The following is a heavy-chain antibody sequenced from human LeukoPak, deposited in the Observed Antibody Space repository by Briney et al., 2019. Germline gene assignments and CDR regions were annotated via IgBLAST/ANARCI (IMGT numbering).Heavy chain of an antibody. V-gene: IGHV4-39*07. J-gene: IGHJ6*03. CDR3: ARACSSSWYYYYMDV. Sequence: SETLSLTCTVSGGSISSSSYYWGWIRQPPGKGLEWIGSIYYSGSTYYNPSLKSRVTISVDTSKNQFSLKLSSVTAADTAVYYCARACSSSWYYYYMDVWGKGTTVTVSS. CDR2: IYYSGST. CDR1: GGSISSSSYY. D-gene: IGHD6-13*01.